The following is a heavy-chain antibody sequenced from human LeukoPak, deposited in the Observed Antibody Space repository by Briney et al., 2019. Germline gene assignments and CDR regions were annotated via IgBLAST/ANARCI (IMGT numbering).Heavy chain of an antibody. CDR1: GDSFSSNSAA. Sequence: SQTLSLTCAISGDSFSSNSAAWNWIRQSPSRDLEWLGRTYYRYKWYNDYAVSVKSRITINPDTSKNQFSLPLNSVTPEDTAVYYCARGYSSSWYSYYYYMDVWGKGTTVTISS. D-gene: IGHD6-13*01. V-gene: IGHV6-1*01. J-gene: IGHJ6*03. CDR2: TYYRYKWYN. CDR3: ARGYSSSWYSYYYYMDV.